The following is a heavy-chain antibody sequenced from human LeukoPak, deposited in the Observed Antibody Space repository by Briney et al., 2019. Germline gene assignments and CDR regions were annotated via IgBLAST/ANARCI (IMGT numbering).Heavy chain of an antibody. CDR2: IYHSGST. CDR3: ARVRGHDSSGYYYDAFDI. J-gene: IGHJ3*02. CDR1: GGSISSSNW. V-gene: IGHV4-4*02. D-gene: IGHD3-22*01. Sequence: SETLSLTCAVSGGSISSSNWWSWVRQPPGKGLEWIGEIYHSGSTNYNPSLKSRVTISVDKSKNQFSLKLSSVTAADTAVYYCARVRGHDSSGYYYDAFDIWGQGTMVTVSS.